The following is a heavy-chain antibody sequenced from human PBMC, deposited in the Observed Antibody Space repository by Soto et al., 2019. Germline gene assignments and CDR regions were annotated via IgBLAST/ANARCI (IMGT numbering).Heavy chain of an antibody. CDR3: ARGGIGIVPAASDAFDS. Sequence: SETLSLTCTVSGGSISSGDYYWSWIRQPPGKGLEWIGYIYYIGSTYYNPSLNSRVTISVDTSKNQFSLKLSSVTAADTAVYCSARGGIGIVPAASDAFDSWGQGKIVTGSS. J-gene: IGHJ3*02. V-gene: IGHV4-30-4*01. CDR1: GGSISSGDYY. CDR2: IYYIGST. D-gene: IGHD2-2*01.